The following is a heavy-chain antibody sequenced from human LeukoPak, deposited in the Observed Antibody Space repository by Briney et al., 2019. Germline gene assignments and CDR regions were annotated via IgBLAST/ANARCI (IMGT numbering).Heavy chain of an antibody. D-gene: IGHD2-2*01. J-gene: IGHJ5*02. CDR2: INHSGST. Sequence: SETLSLTCTVYGGSFNAYYWSWIRQPPGKGLEWIGEINHSGSTNYNPSLKSRITISLDTSKNHFSLKLISVTAADTAVYYCARALPCGRTSCSNWFDPWGQGTLVTVSS. V-gene: IGHV4-34*01. CDR1: GGSFNAYY. CDR3: ARALPCGRTSCSNWFDP.